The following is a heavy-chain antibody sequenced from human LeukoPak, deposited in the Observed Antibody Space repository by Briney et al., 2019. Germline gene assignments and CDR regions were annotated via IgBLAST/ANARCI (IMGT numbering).Heavy chain of an antibody. Sequence: GGSLRLSCAASGFTFSTYWMTWVRQAPGKGLEWVANIKGDGSEKYYVDSLKGRFTISRDNAKNSLYLQMNSLRAEDTAVYYCARGGGLDVWGQGATVTVSS. V-gene: IGHV3-7*04. CDR1: GFTFSTYW. CDR3: ARGGGLDV. J-gene: IGHJ6*02. CDR2: IKGDGSEK.